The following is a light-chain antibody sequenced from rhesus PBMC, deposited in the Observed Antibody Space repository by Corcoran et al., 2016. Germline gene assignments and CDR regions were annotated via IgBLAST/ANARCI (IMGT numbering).Light chain of an antibody. J-gene: IGKJ1*01. V-gene: IGKV1S14*01. Sequence: DIQMTQSPSSPSASVGDTVTITCRTSQDITNYLVWYQQKPGKAPKPLIYDGSNVESGVPSRFSGSGSGTEFMLTISSLQPEDFATYYYQQHNTYVTFGQGTKVEI. CDR1: QDITNY. CDR2: DGS. CDR3: QQHNTYVT.